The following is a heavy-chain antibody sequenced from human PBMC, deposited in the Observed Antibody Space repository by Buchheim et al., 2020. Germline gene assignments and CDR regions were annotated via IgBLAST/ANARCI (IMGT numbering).Heavy chain of an antibody. Sequence: QVQLVESGGGVVQPGRSLRLSCAASGFTFSSYGMHWVRQAPGKGLEWVAVISYDGSNKYYADSVKGRFTISRDNSKNTLYLQMNSLRAEDTAVYYCARSRTDWNQFDAFAIWGQGT. J-gene: IGHJ3*02. D-gene: IGHD1-1*01. CDR2: ISYDGSNK. CDR3: ARSRTDWNQFDAFAI. V-gene: IGHV3-30*03. CDR1: GFTFSSYG.